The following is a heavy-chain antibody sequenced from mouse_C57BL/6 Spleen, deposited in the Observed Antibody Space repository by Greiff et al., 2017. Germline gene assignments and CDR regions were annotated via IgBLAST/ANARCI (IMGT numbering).Heavy chain of an antibody. Sequence: QVQLQQSGPELVKPGASVKISCKASGYAFSSSWMNWVKQRPGKGLEWIGRIYPGDGDTNYNGKFKGKATLTADKSSSTAYMQLSSLTSEDSAVYFCAREGGYDYDDGAWFAYWGQGTLVTVSA. CDR3: AREGGYDYDDGAWFAY. J-gene: IGHJ3*01. V-gene: IGHV1-82*01. CDR2: IYPGDGDT. D-gene: IGHD2-4*01. CDR1: GYAFSSSW.